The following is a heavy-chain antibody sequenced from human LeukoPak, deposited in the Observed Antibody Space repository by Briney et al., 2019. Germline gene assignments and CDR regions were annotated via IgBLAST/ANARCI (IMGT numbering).Heavy chain of an antibody. CDR3: AKDYNYYGSGRLRYYFDY. CDR2: ISYDGSNK. V-gene: IGHV3-30*18. J-gene: IGHJ4*02. Sequence: PGGSLRLSCAASGFTFSSYGMHWVRQAPGKGLEWVAVISYDGSNKYYADSVKGRFTISRDNSKNTLYLQMNSLRAEDTAVYYCAKDYNYYGSGRLRYYFDYWGQGTLVTVSS. D-gene: IGHD3-10*01. CDR1: GFTFSSYG.